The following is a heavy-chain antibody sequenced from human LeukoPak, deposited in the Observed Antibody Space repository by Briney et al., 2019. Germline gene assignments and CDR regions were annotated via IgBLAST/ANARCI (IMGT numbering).Heavy chain of an antibody. CDR3: ARSTLNIPGEHGAFDY. CDR2: ISTSISYI. J-gene: IGHJ4*02. V-gene: IGHV3-21*01. Sequence: GGSLRLSCAASGFTFSSYSMNWVRQAPGEGLEWVSSISTSISYIHYADSVKGRFTISRDKAKNSLYLQMNSLRAEDTAVYYCARSTLNIPGEHGAFDYWGQGTLVTVSS. CDR1: GFTFSSYS. D-gene: IGHD1-14*01.